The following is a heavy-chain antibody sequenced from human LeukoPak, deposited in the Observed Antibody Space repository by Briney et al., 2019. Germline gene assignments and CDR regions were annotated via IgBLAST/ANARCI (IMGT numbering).Heavy chain of an antibody. V-gene: IGHV4-59*10. J-gene: IGHJ6*03. Sequence: SETLSLTRAVYGGSFSGYYWSWIRQPPGKGLEWIGRIYTSGSTNYNPSLMSRVTMSVDTSKNQFSLKLSSVTAADTAVYYCARGVDIVSTWGYYYYMDVWGKGTTVTISS. CDR1: GGSFSGYY. CDR2: IYTSGST. D-gene: IGHD5/OR15-5a*01. CDR3: ARGVDIVSTWGYYYYMDV.